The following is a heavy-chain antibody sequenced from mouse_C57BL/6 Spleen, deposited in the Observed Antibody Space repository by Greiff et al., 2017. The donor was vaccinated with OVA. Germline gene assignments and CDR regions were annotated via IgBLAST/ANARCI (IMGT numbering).Heavy chain of an antibody. V-gene: IGHV5-4*01. CDR1: GFTFSSYA. J-gene: IGHJ2*01. Sequence: VKVVESGGGLVKPGGSLKLSCAASGFTFSSYAMSWVRQTPEKRLEWVATISDGGSYTYYPDNVKGRFTISRDNAKNNLYLQMSHLKSEDTAMYYCAREGDYFDYWGQGTTLTVSS. CDR3: AREGDYFDY. CDR2: ISDGGSYT.